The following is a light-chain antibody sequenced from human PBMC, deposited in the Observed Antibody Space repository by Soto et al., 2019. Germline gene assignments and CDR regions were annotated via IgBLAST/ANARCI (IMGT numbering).Light chain of an antibody. CDR3: QQANSFTLT. CDR2: AAS. Sequence: IRMTQSPSSLSASRGDRVPITCRASQGISSWLAWYQKKPGKDPKILIYAASSLQSGVPSRFSGSGSGTDFNLTISRLQTEDCATYYGQQANSFTLTFGGGTKVDIK. CDR1: QGISSW. J-gene: IGKJ4*01. V-gene: IGKV1D-12*01.